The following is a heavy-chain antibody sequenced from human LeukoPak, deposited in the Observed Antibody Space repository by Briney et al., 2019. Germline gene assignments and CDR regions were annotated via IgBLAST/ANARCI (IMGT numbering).Heavy chain of an antibody. CDR2: VVVGSGDT. CDR1: GFTVKTSA. V-gene: IGHV1-58*01. D-gene: IGHD2-2*02. CDR3: AAVGADIPVDF. Sequence: SVKVSCKASGFTVKTSAVQWVRQARGQRPEWIGWVVVGSGDTNFAQKFKERVTITYDMSTTTVYLDLSSLTSEDTAVYYCAAVGADIPVDFWGQGTLVTVSS. J-gene: IGHJ4*02.